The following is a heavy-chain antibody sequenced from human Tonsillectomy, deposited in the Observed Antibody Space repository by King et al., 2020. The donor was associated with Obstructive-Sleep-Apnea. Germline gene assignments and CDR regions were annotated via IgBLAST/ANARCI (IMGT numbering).Heavy chain of an antibody. Sequence: VQLQESGPGLVKPSQTLSLTCTVSGGSISSGGYYWTWIRQHPGKGLEWIGYIYYSGSTYSNPSLKSRVTISVDTSKNQFSLKLLNSVTAADTAVFYCARSPGGYSFDYWGQGTLVTVSS. CDR1: GGSISSGGYY. J-gene: IGHJ4*02. V-gene: IGHV4-31*03. CDR2: IYYSGST. D-gene: IGHD3-22*01. CDR3: ARSPGGYSFDY.